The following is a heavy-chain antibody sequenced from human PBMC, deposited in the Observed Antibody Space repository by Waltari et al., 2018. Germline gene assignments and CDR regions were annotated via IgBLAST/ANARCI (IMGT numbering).Heavy chain of an antibody. CDR3: ARPYCSSTSCETFFDI. V-gene: IGHV4-4*07. D-gene: IGHD2-2*01. CDR2: IYTSGST. Sequence: QVQLQESGPGLVKPSETLSLTCTVSGGSISSYYWSWIRQPAGKGLEWIGRIYTSGSTNYNPSLKSRVTMSVDTSKNQFSLKLSSVTAADTAVYYCARPYCSSTSCETFFDIWGQGTMVTVSS. CDR1: GGSISSYY. J-gene: IGHJ3*02.